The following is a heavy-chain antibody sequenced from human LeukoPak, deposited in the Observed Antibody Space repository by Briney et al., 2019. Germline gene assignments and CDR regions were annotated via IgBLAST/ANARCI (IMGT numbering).Heavy chain of an antibody. V-gene: IGHV3-30-3*01. Sequence: GRSLRLSCGVSGFTFSSFTMHWVRQAPGKGLEWVAVMSYDGNNIHYADSVKGRFIISRDNPTNTLYLQMNSLTIEDTALYYCVRDLGADRLWGDAFNIWGQGTMVTVSS. J-gene: IGHJ3*02. D-gene: IGHD6-6*01. CDR3: VRDLGADRLWGDAFNI. CDR1: GFTFSSFT. CDR2: MSYDGNNI.